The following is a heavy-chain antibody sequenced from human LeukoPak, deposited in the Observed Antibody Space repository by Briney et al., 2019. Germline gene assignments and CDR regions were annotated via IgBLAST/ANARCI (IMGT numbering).Heavy chain of an antibody. D-gene: IGHD4-17*01. Sequence: SETLSLTCAVYGGSFSGYYWSWIRQPPGKGLEWIGEINHSGSTNYNPSLKSRVTISVDTSKNQFSQKLSSVTAADTAVYYCARRDGDYEIDYWGQGTLVTVSS. CDR1: GGSFSGYY. CDR2: INHSGST. J-gene: IGHJ4*02. CDR3: ARRDGDYEIDY. V-gene: IGHV4-34*01.